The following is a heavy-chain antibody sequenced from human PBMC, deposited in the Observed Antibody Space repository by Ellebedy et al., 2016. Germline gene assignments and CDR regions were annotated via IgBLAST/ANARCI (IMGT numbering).Heavy chain of an antibody. CDR1: GFSLTTGGVG. Sequence: SGPTLVKPTQTLTLTCTFSGFSLTTGGVGVGWIRQPPGKALEWLAVIYWNDDKRYSPSLKTRLTITKDTSKNQVVLTMTNMDPVDTATYYCARLLNYYDSSGYLDYWGQGTLVTVSS. D-gene: IGHD3-22*01. CDR2: IYWNDDK. V-gene: IGHV2-5*01. CDR3: ARLLNYYDSSGYLDY. J-gene: IGHJ4*02.